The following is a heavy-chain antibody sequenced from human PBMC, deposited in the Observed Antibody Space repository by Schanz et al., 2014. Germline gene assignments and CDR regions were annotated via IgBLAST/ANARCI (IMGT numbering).Heavy chain of an antibody. J-gene: IGHJ5*02. V-gene: IGHV4-31*03. Sequence: QVQLQESGPGLVEPSQTLSLTCTVSGDSISSAYWRWIRQHPGKGLEWIGFIYYRGNTYYNPSLKSRVSISLAPSKTQFFLTLNSLTAADTAVYYCARGPEPGWFDPWGQGTLVTVSS. CDR1: GDSISSAY. CDR3: ARGPEPGWFDP. D-gene: IGHD1-26*01. CDR2: IYYRGNT.